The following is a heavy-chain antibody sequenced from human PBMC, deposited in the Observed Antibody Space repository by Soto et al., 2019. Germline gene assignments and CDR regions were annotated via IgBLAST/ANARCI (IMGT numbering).Heavy chain of an antibody. J-gene: IGHJ3*02. V-gene: IGHV3-30-3*01. CDR3: ASGYGYVYAFDI. CDR2: ISYDGSNK. Sequence: QVQLVESGGGVVQPGRSLRLSCAASGFTFSRYAMHWVRQAPGKGLEWVAVISYDGSNKYYPDAVKGRFTISRDNSKNTLSLQMNSLIVEDTAVYYCASGYGYVYAFDIWGQGTMVTVSS. D-gene: IGHD5-18*01. CDR1: GFTFSRYA.